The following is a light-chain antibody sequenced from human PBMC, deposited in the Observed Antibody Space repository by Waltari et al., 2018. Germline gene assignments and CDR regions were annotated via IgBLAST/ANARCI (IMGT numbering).Light chain of an antibody. CDR1: QRVTRG. CDR3: QHYLRLPVT. J-gene: IGKJ1*01. Sequence: SCRTSQRVTRGLAWYQQKPGQDPRLLRYGASNRATGIPDRFSGSGSGTDFSLTISSLEPEDFAVYYCQHYLRLPVTFGQGTKVEVK. V-gene: IGKV3-20*01. CDR2: GAS.